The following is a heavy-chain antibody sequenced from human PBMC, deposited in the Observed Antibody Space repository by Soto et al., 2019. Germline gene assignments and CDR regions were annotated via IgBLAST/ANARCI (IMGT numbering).Heavy chain of an antibody. CDR1: GGSFSGYY. CDR2: INHSGST. J-gene: IGHJ4*02. CDR3: AREGRGAAAGLILFDY. Sequence: SETLSLTCAVYGGSFSGYYWSWIRQPPGKGLEWIGEINHSGSTNYNPSLKSRVTISVDTSKNQFSLKLSSVTAADTAVYYCAREGRGAAAGLILFDYWGQGTLVTVSS. D-gene: IGHD6-13*01. V-gene: IGHV4-34*01.